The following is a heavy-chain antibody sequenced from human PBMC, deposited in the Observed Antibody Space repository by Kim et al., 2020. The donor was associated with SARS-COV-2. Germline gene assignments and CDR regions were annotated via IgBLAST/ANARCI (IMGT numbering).Heavy chain of an antibody. CDR1: GFTFSSYA. D-gene: IGHD2-2*01. V-gene: IGHV3-30-3*01. CDR3: ARASWVCSSTSCYGGRYYGMDV. J-gene: IGHJ6*02. CDR2: ISYDGSNK. Sequence: GGSLRLSCAASGFTFSSYAMHWVRQAPGKGLEWVAVISYDGSNKYYADSVKGRFTISRDNSKNTLYLQMNSLRAEDTAVYYCARASWVCSSTSCYGGRYYGMDVWGQGTTVTVSS.